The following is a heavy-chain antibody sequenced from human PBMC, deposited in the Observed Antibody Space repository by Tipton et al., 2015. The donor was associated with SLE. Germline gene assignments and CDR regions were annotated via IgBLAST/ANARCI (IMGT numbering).Heavy chain of an antibody. Sequence: SLRLSCAASGFTFSSYAMHWVRQAPGKGLEWVAVISYDGSNKYYADSVKGRFTISRDNSKNTLYLQMNSLRAEDTAVYYCAKDESVGTGGAFDIWGQGTMVTVSS. CDR3: AKDESVGTGGAFDI. V-gene: IGHV3-30-3*01. CDR1: GFTFSSYA. CDR2: ISYDGSNK. J-gene: IGHJ3*02. D-gene: IGHD4-23*01.